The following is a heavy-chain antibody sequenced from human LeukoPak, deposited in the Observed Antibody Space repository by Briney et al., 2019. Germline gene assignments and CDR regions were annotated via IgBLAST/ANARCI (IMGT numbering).Heavy chain of an antibody. Sequence: GGSLRLSCAASGFTFINYNMNWVRQAPGKGLEWASYISGSSSTIYYADSVKGRFTISRDNAKNSLYLQMNSLRAEDTAVYYCARGVQLWDFFDYWGQGTLVTVSS. CDR1: GFTFINYN. CDR2: ISGSSSTI. V-gene: IGHV3-48*01. D-gene: IGHD3-16*01. CDR3: ARGVQLWDFFDY. J-gene: IGHJ4*02.